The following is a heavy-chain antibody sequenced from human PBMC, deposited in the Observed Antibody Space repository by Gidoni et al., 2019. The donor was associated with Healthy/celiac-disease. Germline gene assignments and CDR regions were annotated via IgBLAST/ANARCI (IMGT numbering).Heavy chain of an antibody. D-gene: IGHD3-22*01. CDR3: ARVGRGITMIVGGAFDI. J-gene: IGHJ3*02. CDR1: GGSFSGYY. CDR2: INHSGST. Sequence: QVQLQQWGAGLLKPSETLSLTCAVYGGSFSGYYWSWIRQPPRKGLEWIGEINHSGSTNYNPSLKSRVTISVDTSKNQFSLKLSSVTAADTAVYYCARVGRGITMIVGGAFDIWGQGTMVTVSS. V-gene: IGHV4-34*01.